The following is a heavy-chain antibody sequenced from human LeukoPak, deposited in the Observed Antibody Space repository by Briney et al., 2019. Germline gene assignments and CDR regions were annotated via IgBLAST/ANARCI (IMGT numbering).Heavy chain of an antibody. V-gene: IGHV1-18*01. D-gene: IGHD5-24*01. CDR1: GYTFTSYG. J-gene: IGHJ6*02. Sequence: ASVNVSCKASGYTFTSYGISWVRQAPGQGLEWMGWISAYNGNTNYAQKLQGRVTMPTDTSTSTAYMELRSLRSDDTAVYYCARGEWATEDTYGMDVWGQGTTVSVSS. CDR2: ISAYNGNT. CDR3: ARGEWATEDTYGMDV.